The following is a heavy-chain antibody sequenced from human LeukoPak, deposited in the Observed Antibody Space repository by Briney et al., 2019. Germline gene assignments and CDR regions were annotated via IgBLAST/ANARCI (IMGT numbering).Heavy chain of an antibody. J-gene: IGHJ3*02. Sequence: SETLSLTCTVSGGSISSSSYYWGWIRQPPGKGLEWIGRIYTSGSTNYNPSLKSRVTISVDTSKNQFSLKLSSVTAADTAVYYCARDYYGSGSYYIAFDIWGQGTMVTVSS. CDR2: IYTSGST. CDR1: GGSISSSSYY. D-gene: IGHD3-10*01. V-gene: IGHV4-39*07. CDR3: ARDYYGSGSYYIAFDI.